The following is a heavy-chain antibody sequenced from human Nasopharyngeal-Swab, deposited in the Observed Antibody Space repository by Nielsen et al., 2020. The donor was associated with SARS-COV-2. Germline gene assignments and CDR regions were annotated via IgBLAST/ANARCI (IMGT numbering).Heavy chain of an antibody. CDR1: GSTFSSYA. CDR2: ISYDGSNK. Sequence: GGSLRLSCAASGSTFSSYAMHWVRQAPGKGLEWVAVISYDGSNKYYADSVKGRFTISRDNSKNTLYLQMNSLRAEDTAVYYCARDQLGDTAMVTLDYWGQGTLVTVSS. V-gene: IGHV3-30*04. CDR3: ARDQLGDTAMVTLDY. J-gene: IGHJ4*02. D-gene: IGHD5-18*01.